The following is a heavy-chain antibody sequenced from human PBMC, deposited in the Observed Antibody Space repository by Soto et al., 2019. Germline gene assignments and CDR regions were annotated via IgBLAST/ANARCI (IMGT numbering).Heavy chain of an antibody. J-gene: IGHJ6*02. CDR3: ARDDFWSGYDVYYYYYGMDV. CDR1: GGSISSYY. Sequence: LSLTCTVSGGSISSYYWSWIRQPAGKGLEGIGRIYTSGSTNCNPSLKSRVTMAVDTSKNQFSLKLSSVTAADTAVYYCARDDFWSGYDVYYYYYGMDVWGQGTTVTVSS. CDR2: IYTSGST. D-gene: IGHD3-3*01. V-gene: IGHV4-4*07.